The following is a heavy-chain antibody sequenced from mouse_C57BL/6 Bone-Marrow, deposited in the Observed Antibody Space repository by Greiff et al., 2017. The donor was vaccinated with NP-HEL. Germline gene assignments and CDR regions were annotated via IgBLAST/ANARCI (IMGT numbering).Heavy chain of an antibody. CDR3: ARECIYYDGSSSFYAMDY. D-gene: IGHD1-1*01. Sequence: QVQLQQSGAELVRPGTSVKMSCKASGYTFTNYWIGWAKQRPGHGLEWIGDIYPGGGYTNYNEKFKGKATRTADKSASTAYMKFSSLTSEDSAIYYCARECIYYDGSSSFYAMDYWGQGTSVTVSS. V-gene: IGHV1-63*01. CDR1: GYTFTNYW. J-gene: IGHJ4*01. CDR2: IYPGGGYT.